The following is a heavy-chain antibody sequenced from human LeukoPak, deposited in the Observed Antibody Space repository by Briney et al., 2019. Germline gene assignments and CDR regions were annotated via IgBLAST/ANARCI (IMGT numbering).Heavy chain of an antibody. CDR1: GGSISSYY. CDR2: IYYSGST. CDR3: ARELILWFGEGNWFDP. J-gene: IGHJ5*02. V-gene: IGHV4-59*01. D-gene: IGHD3-10*01. Sequence: SGTLSLTCTVSGGSISSYYWSWIRQPPGKGLEWIGYIYYSGSTNYNPSLKSRVTISVDTSKNQFSLKLSSVTAADTAVYYCARELILWFGEGNWFDPWGQGTLVTVSS.